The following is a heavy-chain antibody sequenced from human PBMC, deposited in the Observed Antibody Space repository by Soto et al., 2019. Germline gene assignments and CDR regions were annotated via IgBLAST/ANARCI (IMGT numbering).Heavy chain of an antibody. J-gene: IGHJ3*01. D-gene: IGHD3-10*01. CDR3: AKGRTRPLELGSFGDNAFDV. V-gene: IGHV3-9*01. Sequence: EVHLVESGGGLVQPGRSLRLSCAASEFTFENYAMHWVRQAPGKGLEWVSGISWNSGTLVYADSVKGRFTISRDNAENSLLLQMNSLRPADTALYFCAKGRTRPLELGSFGDNAFDVWGQGTMVTVSS. CDR2: ISWNSGTL. CDR1: EFTFENYA.